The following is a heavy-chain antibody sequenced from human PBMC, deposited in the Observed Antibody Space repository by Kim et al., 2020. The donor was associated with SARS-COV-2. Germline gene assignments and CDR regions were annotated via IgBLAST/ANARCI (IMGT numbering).Heavy chain of an antibody. D-gene: IGHD3-9*01. CDR3: AKDGYFDWSGFDY. Sequence: YADSVKGRFTISRDNSKNTLYLQMNSLRAEDTAVYYCAKDGYFDWSGFDYWGQGTLVTVSS. V-gene: IGHV3-23*01. J-gene: IGHJ4*02.